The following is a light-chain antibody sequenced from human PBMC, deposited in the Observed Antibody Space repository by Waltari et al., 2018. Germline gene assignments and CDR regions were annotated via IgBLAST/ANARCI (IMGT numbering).Light chain of an antibody. V-gene: IGKV1-12*01. CDR3: QQGNSFPIT. CDR2: NAS. CDR1: QGIRSW. Sequence: DIQMTQSPSSVSASVGDRVTITCRASQGIRSWLAWYQQKTGEAPKFLIYNASSLQSGVPSRFSGSGSGTDFTLTISSLQPEDFGTYYCQQGNSFPITFGQGTRLEIK. J-gene: IGKJ5*01.